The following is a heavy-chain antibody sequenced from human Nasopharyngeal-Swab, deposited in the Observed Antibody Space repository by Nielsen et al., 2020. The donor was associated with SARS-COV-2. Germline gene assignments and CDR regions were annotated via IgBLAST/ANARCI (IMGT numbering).Heavy chain of an antibody. Sequence: VGQAPGKGLEWLSSITGSGGTTYYTDSVKGRFTISRDNSRNTLYLQMNSLRAEDTAIYYCAGGSSGYSYAFDIWGQGTMVTVSS. J-gene: IGHJ3*02. D-gene: IGHD3-22*01. CDR2: ITGSGGTT. V-gene: IGHV3-23*01. CDR3: AGGSSGYSYAFDI.